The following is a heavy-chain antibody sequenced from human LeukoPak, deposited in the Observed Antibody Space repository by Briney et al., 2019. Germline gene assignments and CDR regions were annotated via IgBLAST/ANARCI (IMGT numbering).Heavy chain of an antibody. D-gene: IGHD3-10*01. CDR1: GGSISSGGYY. J-gene: IGHJ6*02. CDR2: IYYSGST. V-gene: IGHV4-31*03. CDR3: ARDRRVTMVRGVLYYYYGMDV. Sequence: PSETLSLTCTVSGGSISSGGYYWSWIRQHPGKGLEWIGCIYYSGSTYYNPSLKSRVTISVDTSKNQFSLKLSSVTAADTAVYYCARDRRVTMVRGVLYYYYGMDVWGQGTTVTVSS.